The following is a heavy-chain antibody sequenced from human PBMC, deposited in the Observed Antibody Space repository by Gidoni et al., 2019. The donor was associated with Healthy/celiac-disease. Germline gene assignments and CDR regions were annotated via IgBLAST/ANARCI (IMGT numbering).Heavy chain of an antibody. CDR2: ISGSGGST. D-gene: IGHD2-15*01. J-gene: IGHJ6*03. V-gene: IGHV3-23*01. CDR3: AKGSRRCSGGSCSRSPYSYYYYMDV. Sequence: MSWVRQAPGKGLEWVSAISGSGGSTYYADSVKGRFTISRDNSKNTLYLQMNSLRAEDTAVYYCAKGSRRCSGGSCSRSPYSYYYYMDVWGKGTTFTVSS.